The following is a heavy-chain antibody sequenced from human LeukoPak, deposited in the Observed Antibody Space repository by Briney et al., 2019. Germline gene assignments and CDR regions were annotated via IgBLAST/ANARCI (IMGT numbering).Heavy chain of an antibody. V-gene: IGHV3-7*01. J-gene: IGHJ4*02. CDR2: IKQDGSEK. D-gene: IGHD3-10*01. CDR3: AKAPRGTMVRGVNY. CDR1: GFTFSDFW. Sequence: TGGSLRLSCAASGFTFSDFWMNWVRQAPGKGLEWVASIKQDGSEKYYVDSVKGRFSISRDNAKNSLHLQMNSLRAEDTAVYYCAKAPRGTMVRGVNYWGQGTLVTVSS.